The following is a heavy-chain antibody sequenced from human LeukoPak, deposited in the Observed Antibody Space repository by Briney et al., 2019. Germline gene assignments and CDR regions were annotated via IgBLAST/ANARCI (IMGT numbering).Heavy chain of an antibody. CDR1: GYTFTDYY. D-gene: IGHD6-6*01. V-gene: IGHV1-2*02. Sequence: ASVKVSCKASGYTFTDYYIHWLRQAPGQGLEWMGWISANIGGTNYAQKFRGRVTMTKDTSISTAYMELSGLTSDDTAVYYCARDGSSDYWGQGTLVTVSS. CDR3: ARDGSSDY. J-gene: IGHJ4*02. CDR2: ISANIGGT.